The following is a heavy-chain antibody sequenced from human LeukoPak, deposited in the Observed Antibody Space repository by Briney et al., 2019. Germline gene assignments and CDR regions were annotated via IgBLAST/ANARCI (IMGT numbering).Heavy chain of an antibody. J-gene: IGHJ4*02. Sequence: GGSLRLSCAASGFTFSSYAMSWVRQAPGKGLEWVSGLSYSGGSTYYADSVKGRFTISRDNSKNTLYLQTNSLRAEDTAVYYCAKWRSGYPNYYFDYWGQGTLVTVSS. CDR2: LSYSGGST. CDR3: AKWRSGYPNYYFDY. CDR1: GFTFSSYA. V-gene: IGHV3-23*01. D-gene: IGHD3-22*01.